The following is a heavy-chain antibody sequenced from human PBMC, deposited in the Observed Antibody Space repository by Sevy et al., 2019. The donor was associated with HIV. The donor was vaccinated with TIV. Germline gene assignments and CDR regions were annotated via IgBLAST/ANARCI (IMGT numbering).Heavy chain of an antibody. V-gene: IGHV5-51*01. D-gene: IGHD4-17*01. CDR1: GYSFTAYW. J-gene: IGHJ3*02. Sequence: GESLKISCKGSGYSFTAYWIDWVRQVPGKGLEWMGTIYPGDSETRYSPSVQGQVTISADKSLTTAYLPWSSLKASDTAVYYCARPTRLKVGIDFGTLDIWGQGTMVTVSS. CDR3: ARPTRLKVGIDFGTLDI. CDR2: IYPGDSET.